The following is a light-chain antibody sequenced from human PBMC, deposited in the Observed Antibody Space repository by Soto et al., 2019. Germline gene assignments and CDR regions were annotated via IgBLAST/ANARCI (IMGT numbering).Light chain of an antibody. CDR3: QQYDNWLKT. J-gene: IGKJ1*01. Sequence: EIVMTQSPATLSVSPVERATLSCRASQSVGSNLAWYQQKPGQAPRLLIYGASTRATGMPARFSGSGSGTEFTLTISSLQSEDFAIYYCQQYDNWLKTFGQGTKVDIK. V-gene: IGKV3-15*01. CDR2: GAS. CDR1: QSVGSN.